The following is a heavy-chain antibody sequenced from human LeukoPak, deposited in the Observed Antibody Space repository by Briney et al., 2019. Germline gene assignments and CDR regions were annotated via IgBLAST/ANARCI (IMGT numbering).Heavy chain of an antibody. V-gene: IGHV1-18*01. CDR3: ARDRGYCSSTSCYSEGAY. CDR1: GYTFTSYG. D-gene: IGHD2-2*02. Sequence: GASVKVSCKASGYTFTSYGISWVRQAPGQGLEWMGWISAYNGNTNYVQKLQGRATMTTDTSTSTAYMELRSMRSDDTAVYYCARDRGYCSSTSCYSEGAYWGQGTLVTVSS. CDR2: ISAYNGNT. J-gene: IGHJ4*02.